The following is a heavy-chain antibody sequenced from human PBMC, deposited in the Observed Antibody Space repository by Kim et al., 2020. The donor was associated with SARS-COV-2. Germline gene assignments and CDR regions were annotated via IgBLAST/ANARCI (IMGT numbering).Heavy chain of an antibody. V-gene: IGHV4-59*09. J-gene: IGHJ4*02. D-gene: IGHD2-15*01. Sequence: TPALNSRVTISVYTSKNQFSLKLSSVTAADAAVYYCARGMGCSAGSCNDYWGQGTLVTVSS. CDR3: ARGMGCSAGSCNDY.